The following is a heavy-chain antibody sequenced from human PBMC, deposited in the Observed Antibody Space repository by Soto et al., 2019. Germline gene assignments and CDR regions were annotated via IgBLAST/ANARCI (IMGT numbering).Heavy chain of an antibody. V-gene: IGHV3-30-3*01. J-gene: IGHJ4*02. CDR1: GFTFSSYA. CDR3: ARDSGSYYSLINY. CDR2: ISYDGSNK. Sequence: GGSLRLSCAASGFTFSSYAMHWVRQAPGKGLEWVAVISYDGSNKYYADSVKGRFTISRDNSKNTLYLQMNSLRAEDTAVYYCARDSGSYYSLINYWGQGTLVTVSS. D-gene: IGHD1-26*01.